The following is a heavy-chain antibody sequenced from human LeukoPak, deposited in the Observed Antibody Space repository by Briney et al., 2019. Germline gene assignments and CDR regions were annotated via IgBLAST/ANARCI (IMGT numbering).Heavy chain of an antibody. Sequence: SETLSLTCTVSGGSISSYYWSWIRQPPGKGLEWIGYIYYSGSTNYNPSLKSRVTISVDTSKNQFSLKLSSVTAADTAVYYCAAQGELPRTQYYFDYWGQGTLVTVSS. CDR3: AAQGELPRTQYYFDY. CDR2: IYYSGST. D-gene: IGHD1-26*01. J-gene: IGHJ4*02. CDR1: GGSISSYY. V-gene: IGHV4-59*01.